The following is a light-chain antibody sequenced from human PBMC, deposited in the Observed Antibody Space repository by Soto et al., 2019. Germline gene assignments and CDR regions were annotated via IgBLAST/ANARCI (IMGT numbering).Light chain of an antibody. Sequence: QPVLTQPPSVSGAPGQRVTISCSGSSSNIGAGYEVHWYKQLPGTAPKLLIYDNFNRPSGVPDRFSGSKSGTSASLAITGLQAEDEADYYCQSYDRSLSGSLFGGGTKLTVL. CDR1: SSNIGAGYE. V-gene: IGLV1-40*01. J-gene: IGLJ3*02. CDR3: QSYDRSLSGSL. CDR2: DNF.